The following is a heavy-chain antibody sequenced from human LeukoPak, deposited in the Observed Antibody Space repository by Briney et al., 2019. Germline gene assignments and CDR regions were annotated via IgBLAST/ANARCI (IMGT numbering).Heavy chain of an antibody. Sequence: PGGSLRLSCAASGFTFSSYGMHWVRQAPGKGLEWVAVISYDGSNKYYADSVKGRFTISRDNSKNTLYLQMNSLRAEDTAVYYCAKEGRYYYDSSGYSWFDPWGQGTLVTVSS. CDR2: ISYDGSNK. V-gene: IGHV3-30*18. J-gene: IGHJ5*02. CDR3: AKEGRYYYDSSGYSWFDP. CDR1: GFTFSSYG. D-gene: IGHD3-22*01.